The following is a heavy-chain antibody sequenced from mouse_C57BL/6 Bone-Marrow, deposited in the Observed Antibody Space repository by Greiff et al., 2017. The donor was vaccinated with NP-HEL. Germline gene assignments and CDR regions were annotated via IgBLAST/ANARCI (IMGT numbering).Heavy chain of an antibody. CDR2: INPNTGGT. D-gene: IGHD2-4*01. J-gene: IGHJ1*03. V-gene: IGHV1-26*01. CDR3: ARSYDYYWYFDV. CDR1: GYTFTDYY. Sequence: EVQLQQSGPELVKPGASVKISCKASGYTFTDYYMNWVKQSHGKSLEWIGDINPNTGGTSYNQKFKGKATLTVDKSSSTAYMELRSLTSEDSAVYYCARSYDYYWYFDVWGTGTTVTVSS.